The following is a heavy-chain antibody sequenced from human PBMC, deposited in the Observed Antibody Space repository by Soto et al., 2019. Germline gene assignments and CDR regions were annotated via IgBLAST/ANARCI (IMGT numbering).Heavy chain of an antibody. CDR2: IIPIFSTT. D-gene: IGHD3-22*01. V-gene: IGHV1-69*01. CDR1: VGTFRKSG. Sequence: QVQLVQSGAAVKKPGSSVKVSCKASVGTFRKSGINWVRQAHGQGPEWMGGIIPIFSTTNYAQKFHDRVTINVDESTSAAYMELSSLRSEDTAVYYCARDRLHYYGSSGWPVFVAVEICVYGTVVTVSS. J-gene: IGHJ3*02. CDR3: ARDRLHYYGSSGWPVFVAVEI.